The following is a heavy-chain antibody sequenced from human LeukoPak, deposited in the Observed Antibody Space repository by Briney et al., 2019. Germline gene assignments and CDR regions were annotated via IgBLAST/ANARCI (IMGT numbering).Heavy chain of an antibody. Sequence: GKSLRLSCATSGFTFRNYVMHWVRQAPGKGLEWLALLSSDGTNDYYADSVKGRFTISRDNAKNSLYLQMNSLRAEDMAVYYCARDPDGDYGFDYWGQGTLVTVSS. D-gene: IGHD4-17*01. J-gene: IGHJ4*02. CDR3: ARDPDGDYGFDY. CDR2: LSSDGTND. V-gene: IGHV3-33*05. CDR1: GFTFRNYV.